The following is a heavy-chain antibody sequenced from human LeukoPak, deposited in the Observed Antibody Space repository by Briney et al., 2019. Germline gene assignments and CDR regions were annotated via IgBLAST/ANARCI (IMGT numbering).Heavy chain of an antibody. CDR2: IYWNDDK. J-gene: IGHJ4*02. V-gene: IGHV2-5*01. CDR1: GFSLSTRGVG. CDR3: AHSRAYYDYFDY. Sequence: SGPTLLNPTPTLTLTCTFSGFSLSTRGVGVGWIRQPPGKALEWLALIYWNDDKRYSPSRNSRLTITKDTSKNQVVLTMTNMDPVDTATYYCAHSRAYYDYFDYWGQVTLVTVSS. D-gene: IGHD3-22*01.